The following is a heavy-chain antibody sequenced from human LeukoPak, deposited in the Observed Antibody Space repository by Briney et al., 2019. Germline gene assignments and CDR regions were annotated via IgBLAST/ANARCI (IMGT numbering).Heavy chain of an antibody. D-gene: IGHD3-3*01. CDR2: IGSSSSTI. CDR1: GFTFSSYS. J-gene: IGHJ4*02. Sequence: PGGSLRLSCAASGFTFSSYSMNWVRQAPGKGLEWVSYIGSSSSTIYYADSVKGRFTISRDNAKNSLYLQMNSLRAEDTAVYYCAREGNYDFWSGYYTGVYWGQGTLVTVSS. CDR3: AREGNYDFWSGYYTGVY. V-gene: IGHV3-48*01.